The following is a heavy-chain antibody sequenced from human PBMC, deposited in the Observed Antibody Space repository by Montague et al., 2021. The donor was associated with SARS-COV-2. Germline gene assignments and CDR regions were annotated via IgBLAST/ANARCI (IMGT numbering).Heavy chain of an antibody. CDR2: IWYDGSNK. J-gene: IGHJ4*02. CDR1: GFTFSSYG. V-gene: IGHV3-33*01. CDR3: ARDRVRAAAGTRYYFDY. D-gene: IGHD6-13*01. Sequence: SLRLSCAASGFTFSSYGMHWVRQAPGKGLEWVAVIWYDGSNKYYADSVKGRFTISRDNSKNTLYLQMNSLRAEDTAVYYCARDRVRAAAGTRYYFDYWGQGTLVHVS.